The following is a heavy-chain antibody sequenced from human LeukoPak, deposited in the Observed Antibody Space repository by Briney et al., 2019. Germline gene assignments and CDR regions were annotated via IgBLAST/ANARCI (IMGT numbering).Heavy chain of an antibody. CDR3: ARELSTGWPGFDS. CDR2: IYSSGST. V-gene: IGHV4-4*07. Sequence: SETLSLTCTVSGGSISGYYWSWIRQPAGKGLEWIGRIYSSGSTNYNPSLKSRVTMSADKSKSQFSLKLSSVTAADTAVYYCARELSTGWPGFDSWGQGTLVTVSS. CDR1: GGSISGYY. J-gene: IGHJ4*02. D-gene: IGHD6-19*01.